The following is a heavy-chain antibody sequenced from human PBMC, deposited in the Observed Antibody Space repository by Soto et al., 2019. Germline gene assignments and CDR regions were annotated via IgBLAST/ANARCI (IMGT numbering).Heavy chain of an antibody. CDR1: GFTFKGYY. J-gene: IGHJ4*02. V-gene: IGHV1-18*01. CDR3: VRGDTYYSEWYFQY. D-gene: IGHD2-21*01. Sequence: QIQLVQSGAEVKKPGASVKVSCKTSGFTFKGYYIYWVRQAPGQGRELMGWISTYNGITQYTESLQDRVTMTIETSASTAHLELRSLTSADTAVYFCVRGDTYYSEWYFQYWGQGTLVIVSS. CDR2: ISTYNGIT.